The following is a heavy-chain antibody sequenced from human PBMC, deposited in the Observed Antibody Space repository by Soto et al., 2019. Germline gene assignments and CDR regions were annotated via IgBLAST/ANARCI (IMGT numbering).Heavy chain of an antibody. CDR3: AKALGRDFSDFDS. Sequence: GGSLRLSCAASGFTFSSYAMSWVRQAPGKGLEWVSAISGSGGITYYADSVKGRLTISRDNSKNTLYLQMNSLRAEDTAVYYCAKALGRDFSDFDSWGQGTQVTVSS. CDR2: ISGSGGIT. V-gene: IGHV3-23*01. CDR1: GFTFSSYA. J-gene: IGHJ4*02. D-gene: IGHD3-10*01.